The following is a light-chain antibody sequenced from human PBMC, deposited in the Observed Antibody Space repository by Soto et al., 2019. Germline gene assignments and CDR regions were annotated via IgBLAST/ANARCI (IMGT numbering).Light chain of an antibody. CDR2: KAS. CDR3: QHYTSYSES. CDR1: QTISSW. J-gene: IGKJ1*01. Sequence: DIQMTQSPSTLSGSVGDRVTITCRASQTISSWLAWYQQKPGKAPKLLIYKASTLKSGVPSRFSGSGSGTEFTLTISSLQTDYFATYYCQHYTSYSESFCQGTKVELK. V-gene: IGKV1-5*03.